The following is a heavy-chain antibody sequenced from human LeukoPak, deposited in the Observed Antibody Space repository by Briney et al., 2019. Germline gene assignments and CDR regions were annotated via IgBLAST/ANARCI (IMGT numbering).Heavy chain of an antibody. Sequence: GASVKVSCKASGYTFTSYDINWMRQATGQGLEWMGWMNPNSGNTAYAQKFQGRVTMSRDTSISTAYMELSSLRSEDTAVYYCARLPKYSRPLDYWGQGTLVTVSS. V-gene: IGHV1-8*01. CDR3: ARLPKYSRPLDY. J-gene: IGHJ4*02. CDR2: MNPNSGNT. D-gene: IGHD6-6*01. CDR1: GYTFTSYD.